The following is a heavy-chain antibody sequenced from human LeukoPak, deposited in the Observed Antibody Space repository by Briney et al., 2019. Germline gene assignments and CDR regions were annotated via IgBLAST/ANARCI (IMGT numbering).Heavy chain of an antibody. J-gene: IGHJ4*02. D-gene: IGHD6-19*01. CDR2: ISAYNGNT. CDR3: ARSSMAYSSGWYDY. CDR1: GYTFTSYG. V-gene: IGHV1-18*01. Sequence: ASVKVSCKASGYTFTSYGISWVRQAPGRGLEWMGWISAYNGNTNYAQKLQGRVTMTTDTSTSTAYMELRSLRSDDTAVYYCARSSMAYSSGWYDYWGQGTLVTVSS.